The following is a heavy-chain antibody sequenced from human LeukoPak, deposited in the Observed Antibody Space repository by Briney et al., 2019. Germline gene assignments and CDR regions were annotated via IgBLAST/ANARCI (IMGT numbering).Heavy chain of an antibody. CDR2: IYSGGST. J-gene: IGHJ3*02. CDR1: GFTVSSKY. Sequence: GGSLRLSCAASGFTVSSKYMSWVRQAPGKGLEWVSVIYSGGSTYYADSVKGRFTISRDNSKNTLYLQMNSLRAEDTAVYYCATLPQLLWFGESSGDAFDIWGQGTMVTLSS. CDR3: ATLPQLLWFGESSGDAFDI. D-gene: IGHD3-10*01. V-gene: IGHV3-66*01.